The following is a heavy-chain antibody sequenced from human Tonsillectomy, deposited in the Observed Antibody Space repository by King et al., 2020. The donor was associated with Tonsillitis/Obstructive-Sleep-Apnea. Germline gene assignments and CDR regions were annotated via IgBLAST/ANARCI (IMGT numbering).Heavy chain of an antibody. CDR2: ISYDGSNN. Sequence: LVESGGGVVQPGRSLRLSCAASGFTFSTYAMHWVRQAPGKGLDWVAVISYDGSNNYYADSVKGRFTISRDNSKNTLYLQMNSLRAEDTAVYYCARDRDCSSTSCYNAFDIWGQGTMVTVSS. J-gene: IGHJ3*02. CDR1: GFTFSTYA. CDR3: ARDRDCSSTSCYNAFDI. V-gene: IGHV3-30*04. D-gene: IGHD2-2*02.